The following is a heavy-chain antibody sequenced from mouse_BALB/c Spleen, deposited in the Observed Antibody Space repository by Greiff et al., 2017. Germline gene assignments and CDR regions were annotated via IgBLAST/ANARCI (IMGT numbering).Heavy chain of an antibody. V-gene: IGHV14-3*02. D-gene: IGHD1-1*01. Sequence: EVKLQESGAELVKPGASVKLSCTASGFNIKDTYMHWVKQRPEQGLEWIGRIDPANGNTKYDPKFQGKATITADTSSNTAYLQLSSLTSEDTAVYYCARGGYYYGSSYGYYAMDYWGQGTSVTVSS. CDR1: GFNIKDTY. CDR2: IDPANGNT. CDR3: ARGGYYYGSSYGYYAMDY. J-gene: IGHJ4*01.